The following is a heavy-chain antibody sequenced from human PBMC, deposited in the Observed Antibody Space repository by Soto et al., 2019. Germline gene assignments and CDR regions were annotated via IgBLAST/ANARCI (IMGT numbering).Heavy chain of an antibody. CDR3: AKKYYYGSGSYLYHFDY. CDR1: GFTFSSYA. V-gene: IGHV3-30-3*02. J-gene: IGHJ4*02. Sequence: PGGSLRLSCAASGFTFSSYAMHWVRQAPGKGLEWVAVISYDGSNKYYADSVKGRFTISRDNSKNTLYLQMNSLRAEDTAVYYCAKKYYYGSGSYLYHFDYWGQGTLVTVSS. CDR2: ISYDGSNK. D-gene: IGHD3-10*01.